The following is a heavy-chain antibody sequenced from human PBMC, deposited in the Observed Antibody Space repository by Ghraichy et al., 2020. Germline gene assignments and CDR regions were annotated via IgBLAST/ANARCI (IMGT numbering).Heavy chain of an antibody. CDR2: INHSGST. Sequence: SETLSLTCAVYGGSFSGYYWSWIRQPPGKGLEWIGEINHSGSTNYNPSLKSRVTISVDTSKNQFSLKLSSVTAADTAVYYCARGRRMPRRVVPAAPTSGWFDPWGQGTLVTVSS. CDR1: GGSFSGYY. D-gene: IGHD2-2*01. J-gene: IGHJ5*02. CDR3: ARGRRMPRRVVPAAPTSGWFDP. V-gene: IGHV4-34*01.